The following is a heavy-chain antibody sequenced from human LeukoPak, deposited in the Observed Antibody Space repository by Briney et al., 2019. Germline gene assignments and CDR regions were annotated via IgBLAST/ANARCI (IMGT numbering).Heavy chain of an antibody. CDR1: GFTFSSYA. D-gene: IGHD2-2*01. J-gene: IGHJ4*02. V-gene: IGHV3-48*02. CDR3: ARAVADCSSTRCRYYFDY. CDR2: ISSSSNTI. Sequence: QPGGSLRLSCAVSGFTFSSYAMNWVRQAPGKGLEWVSYISSSSNTIYYADSVKGRFTISRDNAKNSLYLQMNSLRDEDTAVYYCARAVADCSSTRCRYYFDYWGQGTLVTVSS.